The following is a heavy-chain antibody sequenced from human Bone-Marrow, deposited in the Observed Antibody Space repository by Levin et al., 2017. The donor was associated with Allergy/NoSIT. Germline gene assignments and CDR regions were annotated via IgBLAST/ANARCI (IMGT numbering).Heavy chain of an antibody. CDR3: ARENSVAGTRAFDI. Sequence: GESLKISFAVSGFRISSYEMNWVRQAPGKGLEWISSFSSSDSTIFYADSVKGRFTISRDNAKNSLYLQMNSLRVEDTAIYFCARENSVAGTRAFDIWGQGTMVTVSS. CDR2: FSSSDSTI. CDR1: GFRISSYE. V-gene: IGHV3-48*03. J-gene: IGHJ3*02. D-gene: IGHD6-19*01.